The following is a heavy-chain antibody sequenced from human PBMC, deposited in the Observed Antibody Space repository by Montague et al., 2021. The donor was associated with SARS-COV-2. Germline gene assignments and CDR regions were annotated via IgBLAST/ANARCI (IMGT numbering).Heavy chain of an antibody. Sequence: CAISGDSVSSNSATWNWVRQSPSRGLEWLGRTYYRSKWYNDYAVSVRGRVTINPDTSKNQFSLKLSSVTAADTAVFYCARHGYTKVWSGMDVWGQGITVTVSS. V-gene: IGHV6-1*01. CDR2: TYYRSKWYN. D-gene: IGHD6-13*01. CDR1: GDSVSSNSAT. CDR3: ARHGYTKVWSGMDV. J-gene: IGHJ6*02.